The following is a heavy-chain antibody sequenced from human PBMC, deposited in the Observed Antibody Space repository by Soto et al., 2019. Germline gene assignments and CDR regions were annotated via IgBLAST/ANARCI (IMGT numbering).Heavy chain of an antibody. D-gene: IGHD3-9*01. CDR1: GGSISSSSYY. CDR3: ARRDYDILTGYYSGAFDP. V-gene: IGHV4-39*01. Sequence: QLQLQESGPGLVKPSETLSLTCTVSGGSISSSSYYWGWIRQPPGKGLEWIGSIYYSGSTYYNPSLKSRVTISVDTSKNQFSLKLSSVTAADTAVYYCARRDYDILTGYYSGAFDPWGQGTLVTVSS. CDR2: IYYSGST. J-gene: IGHJ5*02.